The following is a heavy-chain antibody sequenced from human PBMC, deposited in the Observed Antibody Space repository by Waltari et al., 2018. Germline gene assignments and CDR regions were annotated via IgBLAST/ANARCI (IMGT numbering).Heavy chain of an antibody. CDR2: IIPFFCTA. Sequence: QVQLVQSGAEVKKPGSSVKVSCKASGGTFISYAIIWERKAPGQGLAWMEGIIPFFCTANYAQKFQGRVTITADESTITAYMELSSLRSEDTAVYYCARMESEQLGPPYMDFWGKGTTVTVSS. CDR1: GGTFISYA. V-gene: IGHV1-69*01. CDR3: ARMESEQLGPPYMDF. J-gene: IGHJ6*03. D-gene: IGHD6-13*01.